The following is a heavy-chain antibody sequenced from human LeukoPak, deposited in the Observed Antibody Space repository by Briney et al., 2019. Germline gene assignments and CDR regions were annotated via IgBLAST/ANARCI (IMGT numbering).Heavy chain of an antibody. Sequence: GASVKVSCKASGYTFNDHDMHWVLQAPGQGLEWMGRINPNSGGTTYAQKFQGRVTMTRDTSISTAYMELSRLTSYDTAVYYCARDWSGSYEQWGQGTLVSVSS. V-gene: IGHV1-2*06. CDR2: INPNSGGT. D-gene: IGHD1-26*01. CDR1: GYTFNDHD. J-gene: IGHJ4*02. CDR3: ARDWSGSYEQ.